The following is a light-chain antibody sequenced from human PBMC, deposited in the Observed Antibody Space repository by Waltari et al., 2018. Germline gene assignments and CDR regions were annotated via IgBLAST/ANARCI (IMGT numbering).Light chain of an antibody. CDR1: QSISSNY. V-gene: IGKV3-20*01. CDR3: QHYGSSPLFT. J-gene: IGKJ3*01. CDR2: GAS. Sequence: IVLTQSPGTLSLSPGERATLSCRASQSISSNYLAWYQQKPGQAPRLLIYGASIRATGIPDRFSGSGSGTDFTLTISRLEPEDFAVFYCQHYGSSPLFTFGPGTKVDIK.